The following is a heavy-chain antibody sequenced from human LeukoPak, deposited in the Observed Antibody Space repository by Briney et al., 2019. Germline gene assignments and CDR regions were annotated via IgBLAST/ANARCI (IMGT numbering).Heavy chain of an antibody. D-gene: IGHD3-22*01. CDR3: ARSYDSRGYYYNGMDV. Sequence: SETLSLTCTVSGGSISSYYGSWIRQPPGKGLEWIGYIYYSGSTGYNPSLKSRVTISVDTSKNQFSLKLSSVTAADTAVYYCARSYDSRGYYYNGMDVWGQGTTVTVSS. CDR1: GGSISSYY. V-gene: IGHV4-59*01. CDR2: IYYSGST. J-gene: IGHJ6*02.